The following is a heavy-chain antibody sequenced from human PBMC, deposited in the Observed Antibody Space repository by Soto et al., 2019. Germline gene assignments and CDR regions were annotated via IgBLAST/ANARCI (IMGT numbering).Heavy chain of an antibody. CDR2: ISVSGDIT. CDR3: AKGVVAAATNRPSDY. J-gene: IGHJ4*02. D-gene: IGHD2-15*01. V-gene: IGHV3-23*01. Sequence: GGSLRLSCAASGFIFSSYAMSWVRQAPGKGLEWVSIISVSGDITYYADSVKGRFTISRDNSKNTLYLQMNSLRAEDTALYYCAKGVVAAATNRPSDYWGRGTLVTVSS. CDR1: GFIFSSYA.